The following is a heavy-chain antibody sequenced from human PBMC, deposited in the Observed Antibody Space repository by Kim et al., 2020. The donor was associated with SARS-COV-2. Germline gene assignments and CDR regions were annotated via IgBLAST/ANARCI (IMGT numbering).Heavy chain of an antibody. CDR2: ISSSSSTI. CDR1: GFTFSSYS. J-gene: IGHJ5*02. CDR3: ARDSSLDLWFGAANWFDP. V-gene: IGHV3-48*02. D-gene: IGHD3-10*01. Sequence: GGSLRLSCAASGFTFSSYSMNWVRQAPGKGLEWVSYISSSSSTIYYADSVKGRFTISRDNAKNSLYLQMNSLRDEDTAVYYCARDSSLDLWFGAANWFDPWGQGTLVTVSS.